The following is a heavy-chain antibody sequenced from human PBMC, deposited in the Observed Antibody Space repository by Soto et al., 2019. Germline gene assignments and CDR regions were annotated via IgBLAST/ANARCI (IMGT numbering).Heavy chain of an antibody. CDR1: GGSISSGGYY. V-gene: IGHV4-31*03. CDR3: AREVGDSSGYYHNYYYYYGMDV. D-gene: IGHD3-22*01. CDR2: IYYGGST. J-gene: IGHJ6*02. Sequence: PSETLSLTCTVSGGSISSGGYYWSWIRQHPGKGLEWIGYIYYGGSTYYNPSLKSRVTISVDTSKNQFSLKLSSVTAADTAVYYCAREVGDSSGYYHNYYYYYGMDVWGQGTTVTVSS.